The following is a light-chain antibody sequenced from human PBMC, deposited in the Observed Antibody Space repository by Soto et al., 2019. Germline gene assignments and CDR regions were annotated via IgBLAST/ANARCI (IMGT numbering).Light chain of an antibody. Sequence: QSALTQPRSVSGSPGQSVTISCTGTSSDVGVYNYVSWYQQYPGKAPKLVIYDVSKRPSGVPDRFSGSKSGNTASLTISGLQAEDEADYYCCSFAGSYTVWVFGGGTKVTVL. J-gene: IGLJ3*02. CDR2: DVS. CDR1: SSDVGVYNY. V-gene: IGLV2-11*01. CDR3: CSFAGSYTVWV.